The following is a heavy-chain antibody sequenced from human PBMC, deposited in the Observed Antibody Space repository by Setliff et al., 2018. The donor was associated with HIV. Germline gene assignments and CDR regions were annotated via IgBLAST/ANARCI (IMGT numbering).Heavy chain of an antibody. CDR3: ARHSRRGWFDS. V-gene: IGHV4-59*08. J-gene: IGHJ5*01. CDR1: GDSISTHY. Sequence: KASETLSLTCTVSGDSISTHYWTWIRQPPGKGLEWIGYISHTGNTDSNPSLKSRVTISVDTSKNEFSLRLTSVTAADTAFYYCARHSRRGWFDSWGQGTLVTVSS. D-gene: IGHD1-1*01. CDR2: ISHTGNT.